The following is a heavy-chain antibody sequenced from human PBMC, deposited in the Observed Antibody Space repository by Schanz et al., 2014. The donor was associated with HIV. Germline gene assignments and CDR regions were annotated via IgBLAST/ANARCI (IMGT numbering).Heavy chain of an antibody. Sequence: QVQLVQSGAEVKKPGASVKVSCKASGYSFTAYYMHWVRQAPGQGLEWMGWINPNSGGTDYAQKFQGRVTMTRDTSISTTYMELTRLRSDDTAVYYCAGSSEYSSGWYGLWGQGTLVTVSS. CDR3: AGSSEYSSGWYGL. CDR2: INPNSGGT. CDR1: GYSFTAYY. D-gene: IGHD3-22*01. J-gene: IGHJ5*02. V-gene: IGHV1-2*02.